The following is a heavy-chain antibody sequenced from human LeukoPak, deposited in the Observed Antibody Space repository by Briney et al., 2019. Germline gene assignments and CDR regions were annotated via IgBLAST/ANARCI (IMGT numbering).Heavy chain of an antibody. CDR1: GGSISSYY. V-gene: IGHV4-59*01. CDR3: ARDRGYYGSGSYYQFDY. J-gene: IGHJ4*02. Sequence: SETLSLTCTVSGGSISSYYWSWIRQPPGKGLEWIGYVYYSGSTNYNPSLKSRVTISVDTSKNQFSLKLSSVTAADTAVYYCARDRGYYGSGSYYQFDYWGQGTLVTVSS. CDR2: VYYSGST. D-gene: IGHD3-10*01.